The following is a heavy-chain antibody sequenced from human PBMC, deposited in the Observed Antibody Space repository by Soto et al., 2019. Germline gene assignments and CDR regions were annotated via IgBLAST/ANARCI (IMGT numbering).Heavy chain of an antibody. J-gene: IGHJ4*02. CDR2: IYYIGST. Sequence: QVQLQESGPGPVQPSETLSLTCTVSGDSFRSGSYYWTWVRQPPGKGLEWIGYIYYIGSTNYNPYRQSPVTISMDTTKKQFSLNLTSVTAADTSVYFCARDAGTAWPKYYFEFWGQGLLVTVSS. V-gene: IGHV4-61*01. D-gene: IGHD2-21*02. CDR3: ARDAGTAWPKYYFEF. CDR1: GDSFRSGSYY.